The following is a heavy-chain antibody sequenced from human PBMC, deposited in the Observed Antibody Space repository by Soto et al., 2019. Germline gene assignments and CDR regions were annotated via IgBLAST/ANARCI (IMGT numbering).Heavy chain of an antibody. D-gene: IGHD2-21*02. Sequence: PSETLSLTCTVSGGSISSYYWSWIRQPAGKGLEWIGRIYTSGSTNYNPSLKSRVTISVDTSKNQFSLKLSSVTAADTAVYYCARVGFYCGGDCHYYGMDVWGQGTTVTVSS. CDR2: IYTSGST. CDR3: ARVGFYCGGDCHYYGMDV. J-gene: IGHJ6*02. CDR1: GGSISSYY. V-gene: IGHV4-4*07.